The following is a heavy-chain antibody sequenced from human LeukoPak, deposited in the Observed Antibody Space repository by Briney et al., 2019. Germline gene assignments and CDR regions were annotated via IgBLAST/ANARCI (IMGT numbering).Heavy chain of an antibody. CDR3: ARSETIKGFWSGYNGYYFDY. Sequence: GASVKVSCKASGYTFTSYGISWVRQAPGQGLEWMGWINPNSGGTNYAQKFQGRVTMTRDTSISTAYMELSRLRSDDTAVYYCARSETIKGFWSGYNGYYFDYWGQGTLVTVSS. V-gene: IGHV1-2*02. CDR2: INPNSGGT. J-gene: IGHJ4*02. D-gene: IGHD3-3*01. CDR1: GYTFTSYG.